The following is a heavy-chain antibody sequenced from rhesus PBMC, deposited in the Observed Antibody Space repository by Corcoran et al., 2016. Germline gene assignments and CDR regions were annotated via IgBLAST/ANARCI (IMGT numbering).Heavy chain of an antibody. V-gene: IGHV4S11*01. CDR1: GGSISSNY. CDR2: FYSSGSST. D-gene: IGHD2-27*01. Sequence: QVQLQESGPGLVKPLETLSLTCAVSGGSISSNYWSWIRHPPATGLEWSGYFYSSGSSTNYNPSLKSRVTLSLDTSKKQFSLKRTSVTAADTAVYYCARDAMRFTPTNSLDVWGRGVLVTVST. J-gene: IGHJ5-2*02. CDR3: ARDAMRFTPTNSLDV.